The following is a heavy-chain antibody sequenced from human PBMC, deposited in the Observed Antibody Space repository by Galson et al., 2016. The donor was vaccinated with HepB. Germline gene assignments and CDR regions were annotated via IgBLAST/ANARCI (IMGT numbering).Heavy chain of an antibody. CDR3: TRAGSGYSYGYFLSRYGMDV. D-gene: IGHD5-18*01. CDR1: GGSISSSNW. V-gene: IGHV4-4*02. J-gene: IGHJ6*02. CDR2: IYHSGST. Sequence: SETLSLTCAVSGGSISSSNWWHWVRQPPGKGLEWIGEIYHSGSTNYNPSLKSRVTISVDKSKNQFSLKLSSVTAADTAVYYCTRAGSGYSYGYFLSRYGMDVWGQGTTVTVSS.